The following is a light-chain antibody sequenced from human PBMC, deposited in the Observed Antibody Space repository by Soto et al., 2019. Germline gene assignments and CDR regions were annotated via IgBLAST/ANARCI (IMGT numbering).Light chain of an antibody. V-gene: IGLV1-47*02. CDR3: AAWDDSLSGWV. CDR2: SNN. Sequence: SVLTQPPSASGTPGQRVTISCSGSSSNIGSNYVYWYQQLPGTAPKLLIYSNNQRPSGGPDRFSGSKSGTSASLAISGLRSEDEADYYCAAWDDSLSGWVFGGGTKVTVL. CDR1: SSNIGSNY. J-gene: IGLJ3*02.